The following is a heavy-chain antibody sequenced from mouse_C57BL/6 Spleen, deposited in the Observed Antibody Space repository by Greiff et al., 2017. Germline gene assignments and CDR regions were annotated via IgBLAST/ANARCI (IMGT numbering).Heavy chain of an antibody. CDR1: GYTFTDYY. V-gene: IGHV1-19*01. D-gene: IGHD4-1*01. J-gene: IGHJ1*03. Sequence: EVQLQQSGPVLVKPGASVKMSCKASGYTFTDYYMNWVKQSHGKSLEWIGVINPYNGGTSYNQKFKGKATLTVDKSSSTAYMELNSLTSEDSAVYYCARLGLGRYWYFDVWGTGTTVTVSS. CDR3: ARLGLGRYWYFDV. CDR2: INPYNGGT.